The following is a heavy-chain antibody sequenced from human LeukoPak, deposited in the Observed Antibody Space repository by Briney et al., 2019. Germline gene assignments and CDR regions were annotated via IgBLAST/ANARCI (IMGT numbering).Heavy chain of an antibody. CDR1: GFTFSKYG. V-gene: IGHV3-30*02. J-gene: IGHJ4*02. Sequence: PGGSLRLSCAASGFTFSKYGMSWVRQAPGKGLEWVAFIRYDGSYKYYADSVEGRFTISRDNSKNSLYLQMNSLRAEDTALYYCTGSDFDWLLLGYWGQGTLVTVSS. CDR2: IRYDGSYK. CDR3: TGSDFDWLLLGY. D-gene: IGHD3-9*01.